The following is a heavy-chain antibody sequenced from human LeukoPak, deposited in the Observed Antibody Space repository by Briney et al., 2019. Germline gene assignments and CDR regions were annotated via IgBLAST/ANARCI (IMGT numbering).Heavy chain of an antibody. J-gene: IGHJ4*02. CDR2: IKNDGSGT. CDR1: GFTFSTYW. CDR3: ARGLTAFGAVAGDY. Sequence: GGSLRLSCAASGFTFSTYWMHWVRQAPGKGLVWVSRIKNDGSGTTYADSVKGRFTISRDSAKNTLYLQMNSLRAEDTAVYYCARGLTAFGAVAGDYWGQGTLVTVSS. V-gene: IGHV3-74*01. D-gene: IGHD3-16*01.